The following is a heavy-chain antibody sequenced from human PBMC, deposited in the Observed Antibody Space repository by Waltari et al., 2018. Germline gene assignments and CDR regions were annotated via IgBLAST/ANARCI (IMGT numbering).Heavy chain of an antibody. CDR3: ARHYADNFWNGQGHFDP. V-gene: IGHV4-39*01. J-gene: IGHJ5*02. CDR2: IYFCGTT. CDR1: AGSISSSSYY. Sequence: QLQLHESGPGLVKPSETLSLTCTVSAGSISSSSYYWGWIRQPPGKGLEWIGSIYFCGTTYYNPSLKSRVTISVDTSKNQFSLKLTSVAAADTSVYYCARHYADNFWNGQGHFDPWGQGTLVTVSS. D-gene: IGHD3-3*01.